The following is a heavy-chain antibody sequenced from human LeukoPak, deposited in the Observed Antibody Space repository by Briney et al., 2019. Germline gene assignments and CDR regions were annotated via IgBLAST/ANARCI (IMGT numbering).Heavy chain of an antibody. D-gene: IGHD3-22*01. Sequence: SQTLSLTCTVSGGSISSGSYYWSWIRQPAGKGLEWIGRIYTSGSTNYNPSLKSRVTISVDTSKNQFSLKLSSVTAADTAVYYCARDRSSGYYERFFDYWGQGTLVTDSS. CDR2: IYTSGST. CDR1: GGSISSGSYY. V-gene: IGHV4-61*02. CDR3: ARDRSSGYYERFFDY. J-gene: IGHJ4*02.